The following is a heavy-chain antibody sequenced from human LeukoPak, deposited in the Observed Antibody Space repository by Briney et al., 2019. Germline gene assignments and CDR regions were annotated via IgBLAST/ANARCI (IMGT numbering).Heavy chain of an antibody. CDR3: ARTPGIAVAGGYFDY. CDR2: VSVYNGNK. D-gene: IGHD6-19*01. V-gene: IGHV1-18*01. Sequence: ASVKVSCKASGYTFTTYGISWVRQAPGQGLEWMGWVSVYNGNKKYAQELQGRVTMTTATSTRTAYMELRSLRSDDTAVYYCARTPGIAVAGGYFDYWGQGTLVTVSS. CDR1: GYTFTTYG. J-gene: IGHJ4*02.